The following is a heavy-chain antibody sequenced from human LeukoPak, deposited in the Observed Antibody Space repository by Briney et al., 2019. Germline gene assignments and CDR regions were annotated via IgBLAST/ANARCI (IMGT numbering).Heavy chain of an antibody. D-gene: IGHD6-19*01. V-gene: IGHV4-39*07. CDR3: ARDRAVAGTLETDY. CDR2: IFYSGST. J-gene: IGHJ4*02. Sequence: SETLSLTCTVSSGSISTSNYYWGWVRQPPGKALEWIGNIFYSGSTYYSPSLKSRVTISLDTSRNQFSLSLTSVTAADTAVYYCARDRAVAGTLETDYWGQGTLVTVSS. CDR1: SGSISTSNYY.